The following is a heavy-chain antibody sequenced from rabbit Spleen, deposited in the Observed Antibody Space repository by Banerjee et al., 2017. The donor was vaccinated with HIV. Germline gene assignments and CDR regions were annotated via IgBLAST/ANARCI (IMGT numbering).Heavy chain of an antibody. Sequence: QSLEESGGDLVKPGASLTLTCTASGVSFSSSSYMCWVRQAPGKGLEWIACIDAGSSGSAYYASWAKGRLTISKTSSTTVTLQMTSLTAADTATYFCARWSRYVSDGDTHNLWGPGTLVTVS. CDR3: ARWSRYVSDGDTHNL. J-gene: IGHJ4*01. D-gene: IGHD2-1*01. V-gene: IGHV1S40*01. CDR2: IDAGSSGSA. CDR1: GVSFSSSSY.